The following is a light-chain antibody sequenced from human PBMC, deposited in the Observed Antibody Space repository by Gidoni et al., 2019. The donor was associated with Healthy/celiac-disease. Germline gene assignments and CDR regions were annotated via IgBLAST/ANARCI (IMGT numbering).Light chain of an antibody. J-gene: IGLJ3*02. Sequence: QSALTQPRSLSGSPGQSVTISCTGTSSDVGGYNYVSWYQQHPGKAPKLMIYDVSKRPSGVPDRFSGSKSGNTASLTISGLQAEDEADYYCCSYAGSNWVFGGGTKLTVL. CDR3: CSYAGSNWV. CDR2: DVS. CDR1: SSDVGGYNY. V-gene: IGLV2-11*01.